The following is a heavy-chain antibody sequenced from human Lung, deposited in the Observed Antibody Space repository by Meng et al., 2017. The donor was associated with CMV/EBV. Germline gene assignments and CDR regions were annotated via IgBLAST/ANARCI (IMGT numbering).Heavy chain of an antibody. CDR3: ASFPPPGKQWLVADY. CDR2: IYHSGST. J-gene: IGHJ4*02. Sequence: QELRPGLSTPSGSRSLTCAVPGGSISSSNWWSWVRQPPGKGLEWIGEIYHSGSTNYNPSLKSRVTISVDKSKNQFSLKLSSVTAADTAVYYCASFPPPGKQWLVADYWGQGTLVIVSS. CDR1: GGSISSSNW. V-gene: IGHV4-4*02. D-gene: IGHD6-19*01.